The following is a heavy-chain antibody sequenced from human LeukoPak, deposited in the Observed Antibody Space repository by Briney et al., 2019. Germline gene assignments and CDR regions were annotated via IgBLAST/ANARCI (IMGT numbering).Heavy chain of an antibody. D-gene: IGHD3-10*01. CDR2: IRHDGSNE. J-gene: IGHJ4*02. V-gene: IGHV3-30*02. Sequence: GGSLRLSCVGSGFTFSSYGMHWVRQAAGKGLEWVAFIRHDGSNEYYADSVKGRFTVSRDNSKNTLFLQMNSLRVEEMAVYYCAKEVHPYDTGTYYFDYWGRGTLVTVSS. CDR3: AKEVHPYDTGTYYFDY. CDR1: GFTFSSYG.